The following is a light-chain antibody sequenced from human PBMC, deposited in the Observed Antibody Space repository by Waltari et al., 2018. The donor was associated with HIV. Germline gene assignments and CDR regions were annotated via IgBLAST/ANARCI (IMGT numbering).Light chain of an antibody. CDR2: AAS. J-gene: IGKJ3*01. Sequence: DIQLTQSPSSLSASLGDKVVITCRASQSISTYVNWYQQKPGRVPNLLIYAASTLQSGVPSRFSGGASGTDFTLTISGLQVEDFATYYCQQSFSRVTFGPGTKVYV. CDR3: QQSFSRVT. CDR1: QSISTY. V-gene: IGKV1-39*01.